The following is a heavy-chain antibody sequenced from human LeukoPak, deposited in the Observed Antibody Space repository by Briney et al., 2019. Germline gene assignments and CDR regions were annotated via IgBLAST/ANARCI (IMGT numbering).Heavy chain of an antibody. CDR2: IYYSGST. D-gene: IGHD2-2*02. Sequence: SETLSLTCTVSGGSTSGGVYYWSCTRQPPGKGLEWIGYIYYSGSTYYNPSLKSRVTISVDTSKNQFSLKLSSVTAADTAVYYCARCDGGSTSGYTVDYWGQGTLVTVSS. J-gene: IGHJ4*02. V-gene: IGHV4-30-4*08. CDR3: ARCDGGSTSGYTVDY. CDR1: GGSTSGGVYY.